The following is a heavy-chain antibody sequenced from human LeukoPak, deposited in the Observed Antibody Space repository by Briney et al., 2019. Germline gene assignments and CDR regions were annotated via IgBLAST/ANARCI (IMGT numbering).Heavy chain of an antibody. D-gene: IGHD3-22*01. CDR3: AREYMIVVSQSAFDI. CDR2: IWYDGSNK. J-gene: IGHJ3*02. Sequence: GGSLRLSCAASGFTFSSYGMHWVRQAPGKGLEWAAVIWYDGSNKYYADSVKGRFTISRDNSKNTLYLQMNSLRAEDTAVYYCAREYMIVVSQSAFDIWGQGTMVTVSS. CDR1: GFTFSSYG. V-gene: IGHV3-33*01.